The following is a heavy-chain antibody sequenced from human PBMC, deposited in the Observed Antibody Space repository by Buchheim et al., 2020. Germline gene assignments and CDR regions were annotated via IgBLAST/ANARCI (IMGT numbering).Heavy chain of an antibody. Sequence: QLQLQESGPGLVKPSETLSLTCTVSGGSISSSSYYWGWIRQPPGKGLEWIGSIYYSGSTYYNPSLKSRVTISVDTSKNQFSLKLSSVTAADTAVYYCAKEYCSSTSCYGTYYYYYGMDVWGQGTT. V-gene: IGHV4-39*01. J-gene: IGHJ6*02. CDR1: GGSISSSSYY. D-gene: IGHD2-2*01. CDR3: AKEYCSSTSCYGTYYYYYGMDV. CDR2: IYYSGST.